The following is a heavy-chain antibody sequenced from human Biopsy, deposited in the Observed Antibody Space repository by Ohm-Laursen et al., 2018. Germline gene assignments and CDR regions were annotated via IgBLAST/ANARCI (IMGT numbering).Heavy chain of an antibody. CDR3: AREWSGISFGPIDY. J-gene: IGHJ4*02. CDR1: GYTFTNYY. Sequence: SVKVSCKASGYTFTNYYMHWVRQAPGQGLEWMGIINPSGSDATYAQKFQGRVTMTTDTSTSTAYMELRSLRSDDTAVYYCAREWSGISFGPIDYWGQGTRVTVSS. CDR2: INPSGSDA. D-gene: IGHD3-3*01. V-gene: IGHV1-46*01.